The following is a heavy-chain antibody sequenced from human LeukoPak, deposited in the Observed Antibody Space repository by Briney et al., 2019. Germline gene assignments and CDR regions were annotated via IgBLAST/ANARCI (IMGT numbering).Heavy chain of an antibody. D-gene: IGHD5-24*01. CDR1: GFTFSSYA. Sequence: PGGSLRLSCAASGFTFSSYAMHWVRQAPGKGLEWVAVISYDGSNKYYADSVKGRFTISRDNSKNTLYLQMNSLRAEDTAVYYCARRRDGYNPSYRHYYYYMDVWGQGTTVTVSS. V-gene: IGHV3-30*04. J-gene: IGHJ6*03. CDR2: ISYDGSNK. CDR3: ARRRDGYNPSYRHYYYYMDV.